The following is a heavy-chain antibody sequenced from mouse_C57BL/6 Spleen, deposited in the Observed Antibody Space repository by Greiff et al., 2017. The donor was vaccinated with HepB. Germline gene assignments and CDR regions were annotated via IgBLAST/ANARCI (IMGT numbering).Heavy chain of an antibody. CDR2: ISYDGSN. CDR3: ATDYYDYDEGFAY. J-gene: IGHJ3*01. Sequence: ESGPGLVKPSQSLSLTCSVTGYSITSGYYWNWIRQFPGNKLEWMGYISYDGSNNYNPSLKNRISITRDTSKNQFFLKLNSVTTEDTATYYCATDYYDYDEGFAYWGQGTLVTVSA. D-gene: IGHD2-4*01. CDR1: GYSITSGYY. V-gene: IGHV3-6*01.